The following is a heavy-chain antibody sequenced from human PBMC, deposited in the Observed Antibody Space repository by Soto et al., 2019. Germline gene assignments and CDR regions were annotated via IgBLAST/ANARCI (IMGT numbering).Heavy chain of an antibody. Sequence: QITLKESGATLVRPTQTLTLTCAFSGFSLSTSGVGVGWIRQPPGKALEWLAVIYWDDSKHYSPSLRSRLTITNNTSNNQVVLTMTNMDPMDTGTVYCAHKGPEDWPLDYWGQGTLVTVSS. D-gene: IGHD3-9*01. J-gene: IGHJ4*02. CDR1: GFSLSTSGVG. V-gene: IGHV2-5*02. CDR3: AHKGPEDWPLDY. CDR2: IYWDDSK.